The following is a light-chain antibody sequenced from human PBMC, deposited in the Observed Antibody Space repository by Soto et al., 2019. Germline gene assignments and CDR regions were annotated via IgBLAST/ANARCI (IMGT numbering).Light chain of an antibody. CDR2: RND. V-gene: IGLV1-47*01. J-gene: IGLJ2*01. CDR3: AAWDDSLNVV. CDR1: SSNIGSNF. Sequence: QSVLTQPPSASGTPGQRVTISCSGSSSNIGSNFVYWYQQLPGTVPKLLIYRNDQRPLGVPDRFSGSKSGTSASLAISGLRSEDEADYYCAAWDDSLNVVFGGGTKLTVL.